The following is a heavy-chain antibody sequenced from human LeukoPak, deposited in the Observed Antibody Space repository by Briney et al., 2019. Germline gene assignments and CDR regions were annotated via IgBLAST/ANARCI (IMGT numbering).Heavy chain of an antibody. D-gene: IGHD3-22*01. CDR1: GYTFTGYY. CDR3: ARGLYDSSGYFIDY. J-gene: IGHJ4*02. V-gene: IGHV1-2*02. CDR2: INPNSGGT. Sequence: ASVKVSCKASGYTFTGYYMHWVRQAPGQGLEWMGWINPNSGGTNYAQKFQGRVTMTRNTSISTAYMELSSLRSEDTAVYYCARGLYDSSGYFIDYWGQGTLVTVSS.